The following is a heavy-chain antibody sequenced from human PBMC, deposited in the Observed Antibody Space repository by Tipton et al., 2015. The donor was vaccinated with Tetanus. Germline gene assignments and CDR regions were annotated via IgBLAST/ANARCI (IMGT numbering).Heavy chain of an antibody. CDR1: GFTFSKKA. D-gene: IGHD6-19*01. J-gene: IGHJ4*02. CDR2: ISGGST. Sequence: SLRLSCAVSGFTFSKKAMAWVRQAPGKGLEWVSGISGGSTYYADSVKGRFTISRDNSKNTLYLQMNSLRVEDTAVYYCARARGVAVAGGDYWGQGTLVTVSS. CDR3: ARARGVAVAGGDY. V-gene: IGHV3-66*01.